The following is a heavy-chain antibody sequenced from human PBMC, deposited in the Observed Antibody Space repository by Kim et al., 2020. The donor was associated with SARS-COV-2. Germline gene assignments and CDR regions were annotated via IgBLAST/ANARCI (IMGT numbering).Heavy chain of an antibody. D-gene: IGHD3-16*01. V-gene: IGHV4-59*08. CDR3: ARHGALPYFDY. Sequence: SETLSLTCTVSGGSISSYYWSWIRQPPGKGLEWIGYFYYSGSTNYNPSLKSRVTISVDTSKNQFSLKLSSVTAADTAVYYCARHGALPYFDYWGQGTLVT. J-gene: IGHJ4*02. CDR1: GGSISSYY. CDR2: FYYSGST.